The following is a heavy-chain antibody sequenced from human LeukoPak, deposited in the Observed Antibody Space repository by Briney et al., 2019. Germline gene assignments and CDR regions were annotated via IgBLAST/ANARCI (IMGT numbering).Heavy chain of an antibody. CDR1: GGSVSSGYHY. D-gene: IGHD3-10*01. V-gene: IGHV4-30-4*02. J-gene: IGHJ4*02. CDR2: ISYSGST. Sequence: SETLSLTCTVSGGSVSSGYHYWSWIRQPPGKNLEWIGYISYSGSTSYNPSLESRVSISVDTSKNQFSLKLSSVTAADTAMYYCARAVSLVRGVIVYSFDYWGQGTLVTVSS. CDR3: ARAVSLVRGVIVYSFDY.